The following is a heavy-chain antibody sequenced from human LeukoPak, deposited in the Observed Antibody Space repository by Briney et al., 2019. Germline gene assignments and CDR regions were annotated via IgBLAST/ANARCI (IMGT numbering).Heavy chain of an antibody. D-gene: IGHD3-10*01. J-gene: IGHJ4*02. V-gene: IGHV1-18*01. CDR1: GYTFTSYG. CDR2: ISAYNGNT. CDR3: ARRINPYYYGSELNYFDY. Sequence: ASVKVSCKASGYTFTSYGISWVRQAPGQGLEWMGWISAYNGNTNYAQKLQGRVTMTTDTSTSTAYMELRSLRSDDTAVYYCARRINPYYYGSELNYFDYWGQGTLVTVSS.